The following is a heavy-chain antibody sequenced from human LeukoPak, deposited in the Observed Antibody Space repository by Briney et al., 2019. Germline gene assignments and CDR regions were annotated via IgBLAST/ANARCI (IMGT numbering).Heavy chain of an antibody. CDR1: GISFNNAW. J-gene: IGHJ6*02. CDR2: IKQDGSEK. CDR3: ARGRRITMVRGVIITGYYGMDV. D-gene: IGHD3-10*01. Sequence: GGSLRLSCEVSGISFNNAWMSWVRQAPGKGLEWVANIKQDGSEKYYVDSVKGRFTISRDNAKNSLYLQMNSLRAEDTAVYYCARGRRITMVRGVIITGYYGMDVWGQGTTVTVSS. V-gene: IGHV3-7*01.